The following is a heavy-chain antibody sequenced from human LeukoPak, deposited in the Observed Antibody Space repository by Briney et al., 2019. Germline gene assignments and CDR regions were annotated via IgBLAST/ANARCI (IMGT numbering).Heavy chain of an antibody. CDR3: ARGYSSWNP. D-gene: IGHD6-13*01. V-gene: IGHV4-39*07. Sequence: SETLSLTCTVSGGSISSSSYYWGWIRQPPGKGLEWIGSIYYSGSTYYNPSLKSRVTISVDTSKNQFSLKLSSVTAADTAVYYCARGYSSWNPWGQGTLVTVSS. J-gene: IGHJ1*01. CDR2: IYYSGST. CDR1: GGSISSSSYY.